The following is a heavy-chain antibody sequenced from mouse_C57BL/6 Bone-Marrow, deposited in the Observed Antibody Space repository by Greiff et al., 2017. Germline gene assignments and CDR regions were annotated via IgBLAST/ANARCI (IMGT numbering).Heavy chain of an antibody. J-gene: IGHJ4*01. V-gene: IGHV1-4*01. CDR2: INPSSGYT. CDR3: ARYHDYDDYYYAMDY. CDR1: GYTFTSYT. Sequence: VQGVESGAELARPGASVKMSCKASGYTFTSYTMHWVKQRPGQGLEWIGYINPSSGYTKYNQKFKDKATLTADKSSSTAYMQLSSLTSEDSAVYYCARYHDYDDYYYAMDYWGQGTSVTVSS. D-gene: IGHD2-4*01.